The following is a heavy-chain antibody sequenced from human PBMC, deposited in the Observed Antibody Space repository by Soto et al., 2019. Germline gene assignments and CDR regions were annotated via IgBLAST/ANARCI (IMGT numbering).Heavy chain of an antibody. Sequence: QITLKESGPTLVKPTQTLTLTCSFSGFSLSTTGVGVGWIRQSPGKALEWLAIIYWDNDKRYSPSLKSRVTITQDTSKNQVVLTVTNMDPVDTGTYYCARSLWLGELHWGQGALVTVSS. CDR2: IYWDNDK. CDR3: ARSLWLGELH. CDR1: GFSLSTTGVG. J-gene: IGHJ4*02. V-gene: IGHV2-5*02. D-gene: IGHD3-10*01.